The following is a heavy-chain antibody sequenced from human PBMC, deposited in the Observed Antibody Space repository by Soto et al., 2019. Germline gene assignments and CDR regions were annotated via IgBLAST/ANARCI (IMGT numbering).Heavy chain of an antibody. CDR1: GLTFRSYA. Sequence: GGSLRLSCGAPGLTFRSYAMHWARQTQGKGLEWVAVISYDGSNKHYADSVKGRFSISRDNAKNMLYLQMDSLSSEDTAVYYCVRSMIIVVRLIGLDYWGQGTLVTVSS. CDR3: VRSMIIVVRLIGLDY. J-gene: IGHJ4*02. D-gene: IGHD3-22*01. CDR2: ISYDGSNK. V-gene: IGHV3-30-3*01.